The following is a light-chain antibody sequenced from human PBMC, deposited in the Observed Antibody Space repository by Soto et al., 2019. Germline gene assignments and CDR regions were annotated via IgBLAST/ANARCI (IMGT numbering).Light chain of an antibody. CDR1: SGHSSYI. J-gene: IGLJ2*01. Sequence: QPVLTQSSSASASLGSSVNLTCTLSSGHSSYIIAWHHQQPGKAPRYLMKLEGSGSYNKGSGVPDRFSGSSSGADRYLTIANLQFEDAANYYCETWDSNTRVFGGGTKVTVL. CDR2: LEGSGSY. CDR3: ETWDSNTRV. V-gene: IGLV4-60*02.